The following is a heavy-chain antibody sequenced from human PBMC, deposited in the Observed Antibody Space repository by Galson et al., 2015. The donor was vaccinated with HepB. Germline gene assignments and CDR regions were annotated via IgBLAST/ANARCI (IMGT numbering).Heavy chain of an antibody. CDR2: IWYDGSNK. V-gene: IGHV3-33*01. CDR1: GFTFSSYG. Sequence: SLRLSCAASGFTFSSYGMHWVRQAPGKGLEWVAVIWYDGSNKYYADSVKGRFTISRDNSKNTLYLQMNSLRAEDTAVYYCARDRIAAAGLYYYYYMDVWGKGTTVTVSS. CDR3: ARDRIAAAGLYYYYYMDV. D-gene: IGHD6-13*01. J-gene: IGHJ6*03.